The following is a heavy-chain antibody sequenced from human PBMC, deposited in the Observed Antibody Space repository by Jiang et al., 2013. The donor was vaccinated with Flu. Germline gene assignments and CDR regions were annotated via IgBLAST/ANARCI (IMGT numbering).Heavy chain of an antibody. CDR3: ARLGSQWPHYYFDY. J-gene: IGHJ4*02. Sequence: GLVKPSETLSPTCTVSGGSISSDIHFWGWVRQPPGKGLEWIGSIRYSGGTYYDPSLKSRVTISADTSKNQFSLNLSSVTAADTAVYYCARLGSQWPHYYFDYWGQGTLVTVSS. V-gene: IGHV4-39*07. CDR1: GGSISSDIHF. CDR2: IRYSGGT. D-gene: IGHD6-19*01.